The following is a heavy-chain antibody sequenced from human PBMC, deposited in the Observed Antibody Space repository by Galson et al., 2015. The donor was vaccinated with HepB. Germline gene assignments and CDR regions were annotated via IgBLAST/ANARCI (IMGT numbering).Heavy chain of an antibody. CDR1: GGSISSYY. CDR3: ARQTKLLWFGELSGAFDI. V-gene: IGHV4-59*08. J-gene: IGHJ3*02. CDR2: IYYSGST. Sequence: SETLSLTCTVSGGSISSYYWSWIRQPPGKGLEWIGYIYYSGSTNYNPSLKSRVTISVDTSKNQFSLKLSSVTAADTAVYYCARQTKLLWFGELSGAFDIWGQGTMVTVSS. D-gene: IGHD3-10*01.